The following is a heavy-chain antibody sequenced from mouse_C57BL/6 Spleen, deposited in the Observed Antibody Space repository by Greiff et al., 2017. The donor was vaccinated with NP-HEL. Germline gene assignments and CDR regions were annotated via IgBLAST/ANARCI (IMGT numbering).Heavy chain of an antibody. Sequence: VQLQQPGAELVKPGASVKLSCKASGYTFTSYWMHWVKQRPGQGLEWIGMIHPNSGSTNYNEKFKSKATLTVDKSSSTAYMQLSSLTSEDSAVYYCARDDYGVNLYAMDYWGQGTSVTVSS. V-gene: IGHV1-64*01. CDR2: IHPNSGST. J-gene: IGHJ4*01. CDR3: ARDDYGVNLYAMDY. CDR1: GYTFTSYW. D-gene: IGHD1-2*01.